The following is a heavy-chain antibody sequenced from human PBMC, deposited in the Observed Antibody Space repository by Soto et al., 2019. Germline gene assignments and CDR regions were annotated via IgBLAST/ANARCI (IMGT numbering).Heavy chain of an antibody. D-gene: IGHD3-10*01. Sequence: QLQLQESGSGLVQPSQTLSLTCAVSGGSISSGGYSWSWIRQPPGKGLEWIGYIYHSGSTYYNPSLKSRVNISVDRSKNQFSLKLSSVTAADTAVYYCARVGESSMTPQGWKRWYYFDHWGQGTLVTVSS. V-gene: IGHV4-30-2*01. CDR1: GGSISSGGYS. CDR2: IYHSGST. CDR3: ARVGESSMTPQGWKRWYYFDH. J-gene: IGHJ4*02.